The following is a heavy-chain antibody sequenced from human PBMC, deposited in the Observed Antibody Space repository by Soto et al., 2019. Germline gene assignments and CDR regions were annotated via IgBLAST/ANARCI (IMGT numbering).Heavy chain of an antibody. CDR3: AREQLAYYYDSSGYYWFDP. V-gene: IGHV4-59*01. Sequence: SETLSLTCTVSGGSISSYYWSWIRQPPGKGLEWIGYIYYSGSTNYNPSLKSRVTISVDTSKNQFSLKLSSVTAADTAVYYCAREQLAYYYDSSGYYWFDPWGQGTLVTVSS. CDR2: IYYSGST. J-gene: IGHJ5*02. D-gene: IGHD3-22*01. CDR1: GGSISSYY.